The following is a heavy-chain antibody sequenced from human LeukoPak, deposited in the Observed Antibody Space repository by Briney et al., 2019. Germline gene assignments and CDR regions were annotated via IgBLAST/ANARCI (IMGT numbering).Heavy chain of an antibody. CDR3: ARDYYGSASYGHVFDF. CDR1: GFTFSSYA. D-gene: IGHD3-10*01. J-gene: IGHJ4*02. Sequence: GGSLRLSCAASGFTFSSYAMYWVRQAPGRGLEWVALISYDGSNKYCADSVKGRFTISRDNSKNTLYLQMNSLRIEDTAVYYCARDYYGSASYGHVFDFWGQGSLVTVSS. V-gene: IGHV3-30-3*01. CDR2: ISYDGSNK.